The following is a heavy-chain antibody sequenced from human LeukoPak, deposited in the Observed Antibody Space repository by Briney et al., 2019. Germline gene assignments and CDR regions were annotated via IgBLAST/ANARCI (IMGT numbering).Heavy chain of an antibody. V-gene: IGHV3-7*01. CDR3: AKDKVTTRYFDY. J-gene: IGHJ4*02. D-gene: IGHD4-17*01. Sequence: PGGPLRLSCAASGFTFSSYWMSWVRQAPGKGLEWVANIKQDGSEKYYVDSVKGRFTISRDNSKNTLYLQMNSLRAEDTAVYYCAKDKVTTRYFDYWGQGTLVTVSS. CDR2: IKQDGSEK. CDR1: GFTFSSYW.